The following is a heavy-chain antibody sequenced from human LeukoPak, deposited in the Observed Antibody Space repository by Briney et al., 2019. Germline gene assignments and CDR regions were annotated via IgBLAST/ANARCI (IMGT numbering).Heavy chain of an antibody. CDR1: GFTFSSYW. CDR2: INSDGRST. J-gene: IGHJ4*02. D-gene: IGHD3-10*01. CDR3: VGLGTNYYGLR. V-gene: IGHV3-74*01. Sequence: GGSLRLSCAASGFTFSSYWMHWVRQAPGQGLVWVSRINSDGRSTSYADSVKGRFTISRDNAKNTLYLQMNSLRAEDTAVYYCVGLGTNYYGLRWGQGTLVTVSS.